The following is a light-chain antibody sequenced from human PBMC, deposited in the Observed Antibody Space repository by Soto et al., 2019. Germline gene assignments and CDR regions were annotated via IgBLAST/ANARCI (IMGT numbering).Light chain of an antibody. Sequence: DIQMTQSPSTLSASVGDRVTITCRASQSSLAWYQQKPGKAPKLLIYEASNLKSGVPSRFSGSGSGTEYTLTISSLQPDDFASYYCQQYNGYWTFGQGTKVEIK. CDR2: EAS. CDR3: QQYNGYWT. V-gene: IGKV1-5*03. CDR1: QSS. J-gene: IGKJ1*01.